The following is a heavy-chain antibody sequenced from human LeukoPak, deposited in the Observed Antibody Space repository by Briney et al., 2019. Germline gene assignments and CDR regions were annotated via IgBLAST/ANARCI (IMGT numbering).Heavy chain of an antibody. D-gene: IGHD3-22*01. CDR2: VMPMFGTP. CDR1: GDTSGTYI. CDR3: ARDSAQYESSGFDAFDI. J-gene: IGHJ3*02. V-gene: IGHV1-69*13. Sequence: SVKVSCKASGDTSGTYIISWVRQAPGQGFEWMGGVMPMFGTPSYAQKFQDRVTITADESTSTAYMVLSSLTSDDTAVYYCARDSAQYESSGFDAFDIWGQGTTVTVSS.